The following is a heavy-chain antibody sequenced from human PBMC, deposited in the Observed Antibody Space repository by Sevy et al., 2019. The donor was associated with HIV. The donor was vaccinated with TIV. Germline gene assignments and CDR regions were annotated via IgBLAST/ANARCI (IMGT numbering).Heavy chain of an antibody. CDR3: ARAFNGGNSDDY. Sequence: GGSLRLSCAASGFTFSSYSMNWVRQAPGKGLEWVSSISSSSSYIYYADSVKGRFTISRDNAKNSLYLQMNSLRAEDMAVYYCARAFNGGNSDDYWGQGTLVTVSS. V-gene: IGHV3-21*01. D-gene: IGHD2-21*02. J-gene: IGHJ4*02. CDR1: GFTFSSYS. CDR2: ISSSSSYI.